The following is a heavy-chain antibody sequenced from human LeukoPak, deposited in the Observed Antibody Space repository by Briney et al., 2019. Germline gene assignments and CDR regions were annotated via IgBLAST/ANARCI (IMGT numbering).Heavy chain of an antibody. CDR3: ARDSGSSWYYCGMDV. V-gene: IGHV4-59*01. CDR2: IYYSGST. Sequence: SETLSLTCTVSGGSFSNYFRGWIRQPPGRGLEWNGYIYYSGSTNYNPSLKSRVTISVDTSKNQFSLKLSSVTAADTAVYYCARDSGSSWYYCGMDVWGQGTTVTVSS. D-gene: IGHD6-13*01. J-gene: IGHJ6*02. CDR1: GGSFSNYF.